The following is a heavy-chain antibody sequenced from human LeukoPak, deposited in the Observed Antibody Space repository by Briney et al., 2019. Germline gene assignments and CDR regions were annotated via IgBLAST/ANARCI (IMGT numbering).Heavy chain of an antibody. V-gene: IGHV4-4*07. Sequence: SETLSLTCTVSGGSISGYFCTWLRQSAGAGLECIGRIHTSRTTYHNPSLRSRVSMSVDTSNNKFSLRLSSVTAADTAVYYGARDPAGHGRYFDYWGQGALVTVSS. CDR2: IHTSRTT. J-gene: IGHJ4*02. D-gene: IGHD1-14*01. CDR1: GGSISGYF. CDR3: ARDPAGHGRYFDY.